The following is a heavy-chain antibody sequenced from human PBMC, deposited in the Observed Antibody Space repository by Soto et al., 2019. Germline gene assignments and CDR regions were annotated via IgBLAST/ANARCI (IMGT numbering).Heavy chain of an antibody. J-gene: IGHJ4*02. Sequence: LRLSCAVSGLTFSIYGMSWVRQAPGKGLEWVSTISGSGSNAYYADSVKGRFSISRDNSKNTLYLQMNSLRAEDTAVYYCAKMVGSSPLEYWGQGTLVTVSS. CDR1: GLTFSIYG. V-gene: IGHV3-23*01. D-gene: IGHD1-26*01. CDR3: AKMVGSSPLEY. CDR2: ISGSGSNA.